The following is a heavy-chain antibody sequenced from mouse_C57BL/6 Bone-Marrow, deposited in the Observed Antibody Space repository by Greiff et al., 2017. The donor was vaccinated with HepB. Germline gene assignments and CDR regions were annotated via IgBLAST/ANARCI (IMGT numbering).Heavy chain of an antibody. CDR1: GFTFSDFY. J-gene: IGHJ4*01. V-gene: IGHV7-1*01. CDR3: ARDRPYAMDY. CDR2: SRNKANDYTT. Sequence: EVKVVESGGGLVQSGRSLRLSCATSGFTFSDFYMEWVRQAPGKGLEWIAASRNKANDYTTEYSASVKGRFIVSRDTSQSILYLQMNALRAEDTAIYYCARDRPYAMDYWGQGTSVTVSS.